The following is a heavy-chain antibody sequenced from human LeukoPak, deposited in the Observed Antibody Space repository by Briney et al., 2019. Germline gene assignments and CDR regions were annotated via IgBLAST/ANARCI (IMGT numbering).Heavy chain of an antibody. D-gene: IGHD3-22*01. CDR1: GCTFSSYS. CDR3: ARDGYYYDSSGYYLDV. CDR2: ISSSSSYI. Sequence: GALLLSSAASGCTFSSYSMNWGRRAPGKGLEWLSSISSSSSYIYYADSVKGRFTISRDNAKNSLYLQMNSLRAEDTAVYYCARDGYYYDSSGYYLDVWGQGTTVTVSS. V-gene: IGHV3-21*01. J-gene: IGHJ6*02.